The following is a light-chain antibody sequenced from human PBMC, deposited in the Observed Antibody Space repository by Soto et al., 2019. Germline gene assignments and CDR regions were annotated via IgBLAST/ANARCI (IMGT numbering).Light chain of an antibody. V-gene: IGKV3-15*01. CDR2: GAS. J-gene: IGKJ1*01. CDR3: QQYGSSPPKT. CDR1: ESVSTN. Sequence: EVVMTQSPATLSVSPGERATLSCRASESVSTNLAWYQQRPGQAPRLVIYGASTRATGIPARFSGGGSGTEFTLTISRLEPEDLAVYYCQQYGSSPPKTFGQGTKVDIK.